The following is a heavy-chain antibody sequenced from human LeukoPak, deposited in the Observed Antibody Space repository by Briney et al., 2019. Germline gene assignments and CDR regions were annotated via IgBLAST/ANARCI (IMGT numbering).Heavy chain of an antibody. CDR2: ISADNTNT. J-gene: IGHJ4*02. CDR3: ARAITTSGFRTDY. V-gene: IGHV1-18*01. Sequence: GASVKVSCKASGYTFTGYDISWVRQAPGQGLEWMGWISADNTNTNYAQKLQGRVTMTTDTSTRTAYMELRSLRSDDTALYYCARAITTSGFRTDYWGQGTLVTVPS. D-gene: IGHD2/OR15-2a*01. CDR1: GYTFTGYD.